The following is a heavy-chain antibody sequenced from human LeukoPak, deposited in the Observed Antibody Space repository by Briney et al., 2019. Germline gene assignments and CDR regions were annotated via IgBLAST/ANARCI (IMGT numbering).Heavy chain of an antibody. J-gene: IGHJ3*02. D-gene: IGHD1-20*01. V-gene: IGHV4-4*07. CDR3: ARDDSANWNDVNKAFDI. Sequence: SETLSLTCTVSGGSISSYYWSWIRQPAGKGLEWIGRIYTSGSTNYNPSLKSRVTMSVDTSKNQFSLKLSSVTAADTAVYYCARDDSANWNDVNKAFDIWGQGTMVTVSS. CDR2: IYTSGST. CDR1: GGSISSYY.